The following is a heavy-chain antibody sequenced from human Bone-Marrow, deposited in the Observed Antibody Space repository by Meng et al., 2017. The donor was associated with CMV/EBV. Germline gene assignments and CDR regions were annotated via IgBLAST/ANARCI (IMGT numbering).Heavy chain of an antibody. V-gene: IGHV1-2*02. D-gene: IGHD6-13*01. CDR3: ARGDSNSWNKLHYYYYYGMDA. J-gene: IGHJ6*02. CDR2: LKPNSGGT. Sequence: ASVKVSCKASGYTFTGYYMHWVRQAPGQGLEWMGWLKPNSGGTNYAQKFQGRVTMTRDTSISTAYMELSRLRSDDTAVYYCARGDSNSWNKLHYYYYYGMDAWGQGTTVTVSS. CDR1: GYTFTGYY.